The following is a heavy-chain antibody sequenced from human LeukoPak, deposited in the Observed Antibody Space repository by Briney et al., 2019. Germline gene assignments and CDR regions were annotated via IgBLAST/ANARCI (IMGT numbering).Heavy chain of an antibody. CDR3: ARDGPAQMVDFDY. J-gene: IGHJ4*02. Sequence: ASVKVSCKASGYTFSGTGWYLYWLRQAPGQGLECMGWIYPNNGATAYAQKFQGRVAMTRDTSITTAYMELSRLRPDDTAVYYCARDGPAQMVDFDYWGQVTLVTVSS. CDR1: GYTFSGTGWY. D-gene: IGHD3-10*01. CDR2: IYPNNGAT. V-gene: IGHV1-2*02.